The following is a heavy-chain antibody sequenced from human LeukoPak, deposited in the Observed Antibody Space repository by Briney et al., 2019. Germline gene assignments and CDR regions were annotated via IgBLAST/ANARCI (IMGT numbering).Heavy chain of an antibody. CDR3: ASEGTVARGLDY. Sequence: SETLSLTCTVSGASISSYYWSWIRQPAGKGLEWIGRIYTSGSTNYNPSLKSRVTMSVDTSKNQFSLKLSSVTAADTAIYYCASEGTVARGLDYWGQGTLVTVSS. CDR2: IYTSGST. CDR1: GASISSYY. J-gene: IGHJ4*02. V-gene: IGHV4-4*07. D-gene: IGHD5-12*01.